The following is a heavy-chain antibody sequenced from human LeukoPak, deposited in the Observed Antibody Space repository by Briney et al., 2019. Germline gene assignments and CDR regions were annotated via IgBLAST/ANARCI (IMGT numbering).Heavy chain of an antibody. CDR3: ERGGTSSWRIGYYFDY. CDR1: GGSINSYY. J-gene: IGHJ4*02. D-gene: IGHD6-13*01. Sequence: SETLSLTCTVSGGSINSYYWNWLRQPPAQGLEWIGFIYSSGSTNYKPSLKSRVAISVDTSKNHFSLKLSSVTAADTAVYYCERGGTSSWRIGYYFDYWGQGTLVTVSS. V-gene: IGHV4-59*01. CDR2: IYSSGST.